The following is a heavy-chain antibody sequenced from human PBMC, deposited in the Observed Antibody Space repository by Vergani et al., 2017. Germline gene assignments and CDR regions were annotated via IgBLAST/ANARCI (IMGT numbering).Heavy chain of an antibody. V-gene: IGHV4-39*01. J-gene: IGHJ5*02. CDR2: IYYSGST. CDR1: GASIRSSNYY. CDR3: ARHSTVEWLVKLGWIDP. D-gene: IGHD6-19*01. Sequence: QLQLQESGPGLVKPSATLSLTCSVSGASIRSSNYYWGWIPQPPGKGLEWIASIYYSGSTYYNPSLKSRVTISVDTSKNQFPLKLSPVTAADTAVYFCARHSTVEWLVKLGWIDPWGQGILVTVSS.